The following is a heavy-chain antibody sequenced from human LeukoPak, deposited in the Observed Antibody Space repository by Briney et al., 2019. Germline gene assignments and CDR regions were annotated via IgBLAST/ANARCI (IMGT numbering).Heavy chain of an antibody. CDR3: ARVFRRVSPTRGVKGYYGMDV. CDR2: MNPNSGNT. J-gene: IGHJ6*02. D-gene: IGHD3-10*01. CDR1: GYTFTSYD. Sequence: AASVKVSCKASGYTFTSYDINWVRQATGQGLEWMGWMNPNSGNTGYAQKFQGRVTITRNTSISTAYMELSSLRSEDTAVYYCARVFRRVSPTRGVKGYYGMDVWGQGTTVTVSS. V-gene: IGHV1-8*03.